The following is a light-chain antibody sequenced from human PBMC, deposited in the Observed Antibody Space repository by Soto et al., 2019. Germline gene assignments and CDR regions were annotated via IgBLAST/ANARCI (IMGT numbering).Light chain of an antibody. CDR1: QAIRED. J-gene: IGKJ2*01. CDR3: LQDYTFPYT. V-gene: IGKV1-6*01. Sequence: AIQMTQSPSSLSASVGDRVTITCRASQAIREDLSWYQQKPGKAPTVLISAASTLESGVPLRLSGSGSGIDFTLTLSSLQPEDVATYYCLQDYTFPYTFGQGTKLEIK. CDR2: AAS.